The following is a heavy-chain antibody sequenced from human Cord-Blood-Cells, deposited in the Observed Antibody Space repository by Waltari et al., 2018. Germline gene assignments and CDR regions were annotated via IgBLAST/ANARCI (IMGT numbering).Heavy chain of an antibody. CDR1: GYTFTSYY. V-gene: IGHV1-46*01. CDR2: INPSGGST. CDR3: ASDDPDCSSTSCYDY. Sequence: QVQLVQSGAEVKKPGASVKVSCKASGYTFTSYYMHWVRQAPGQGLEWMRIINPSGGSTSYAQKFQGRVTMTRDTSTSTVYMELSSLRSEDTAVYYCASDDPDCSSTSCYDYWGQGTLVTVSS. J-gene: IGHJ4*02. D-gene: IGHD2-2*01.